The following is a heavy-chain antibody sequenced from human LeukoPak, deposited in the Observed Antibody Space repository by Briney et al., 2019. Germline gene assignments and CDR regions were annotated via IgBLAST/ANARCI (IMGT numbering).Heavy chain of an antibody. CDR3: ARTPYDSSGYYFYWFDP. CDR1: GFTFSSYS. D-gene: IGHD3-22*01. Sequence: PGGSLRLSCAASGFTFSSYSMNWVRQAPEKGLEWVSSISSSSSYIYYADSVKGRFTISRDNAKNSLYLQMNSLRAEDTAVYYCARTPYDSSGYYFYWFDPWGQGTLVTVSS. V-gene: IGHV3-21*01. CDR2: ISSSSSYI. J-gene: IGHJ5*02.